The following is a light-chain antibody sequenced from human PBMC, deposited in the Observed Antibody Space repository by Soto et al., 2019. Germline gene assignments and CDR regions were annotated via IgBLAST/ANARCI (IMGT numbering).Light chain of an antibody. V-gene: IGKV3-15*01. CDR3: QQYIYRPWT. Sequence: EIVMTQSPATVSVVPGESATLSCRASQSITSSVAWYQQKPGQAPKLLIYAASTRAKGISDRFSGSGSGTEFTLAISGLQSEDFAVYYCQQYIYRPWTFGQGTKVDIK. J-gene: IGKJ1*01. CDR1: QSITSS. CDR2: AAS.